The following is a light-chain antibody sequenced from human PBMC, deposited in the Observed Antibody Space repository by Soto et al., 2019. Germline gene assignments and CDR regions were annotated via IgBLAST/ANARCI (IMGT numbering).Light chain of an antibody. CDR3: SSFTGSSYV. CDR1: ISDVGGYNF. V-gene: IGLV2-14*03. J-gene: IGLJ1*01. Sequence: QSVLTKPASVSGSPGQSITISCTGTISDVGGYNFVSWYQQYPGRAPKLMICDVSNRPSGVSNRFSGSKSGNTASLTISGLQAEDEADYCCSSFTGSSYVFGTGTRSPS. CDR2: DVS.